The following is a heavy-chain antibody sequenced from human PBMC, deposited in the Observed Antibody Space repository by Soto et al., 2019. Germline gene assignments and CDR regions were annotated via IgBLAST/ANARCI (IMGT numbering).Heavy chain of an antibody. CDR1: GGSISSSSYY. V-gene: IGHV4-39*01. D-gene: IGHD6-6*01. CDR3: ARHSKYSSSAWFDP. CDR2: VFYSGST. Sequence: PSETLSLTCTVSGGSISSSSYYWVWIRQSPGKGLEWIGSVFYSGSTYDNPSLKSRVTISVDTSKNQFSLRLRSVTAADTAVYYCARHSKYSSSAWFDPWGRGTLVTVS. J-gene: IGHJ5*02.